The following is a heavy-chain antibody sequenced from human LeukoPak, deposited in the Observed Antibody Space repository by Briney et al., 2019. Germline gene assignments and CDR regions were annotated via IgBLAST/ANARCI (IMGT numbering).Heavy chain of an antibody. CDR1: GFIFSNYA. J-gene: IGHJ4*02. V-gene: IGHV3-23*01. Sequence: GGSLRLSCEASGFIFSNYAMSWLRQAPGKGLEGVSTIHDRNYYADSVKGRFTISRDNSRSTLYLQMDSLRAEDTAVYYCAKDQPTDGYNSIWGRGTLVTVSS. CDR3: AKDQPTDGYNSI. D-gene: IGHD5-24*01. CDR2: IHDRN.